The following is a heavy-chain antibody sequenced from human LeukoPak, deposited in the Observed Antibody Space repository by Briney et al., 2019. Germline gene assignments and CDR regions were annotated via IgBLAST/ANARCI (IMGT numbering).Heavy chain of an antibody. J-gene: IGHJ5*02. CDR1: GFTFSSYW. V-gene: IGHV3-7*01. Sequence: PGGSLRLSCAASGFTFSSYWMSWVRQAPGKGLEWVANIKQDGSEKYYVDSVKGRFTISRDNAKNSLYLQMNSLRAEDTAVYYCARRFSGWYSVNWLDPWGQGTLVTLSS. CDR2: IKQDGSEK. CDR3: ARRFSGWYSVNWLDP. D-gene: IGHD6-19*01.